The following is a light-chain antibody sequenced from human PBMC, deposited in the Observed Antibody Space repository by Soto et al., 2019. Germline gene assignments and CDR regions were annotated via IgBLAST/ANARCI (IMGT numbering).Light chain of an antibody. V-gene: IGLV8-61*01. J-gene: IGLJ1*01. CDR3: VLYLGSGISSNYV. Sequence: QTVVTQEPSFSVSPGGTVTLTCALSSGSVSTSYYPSWYQQTPGQAPRTLIYSTNTRSSGVPDRFSGSILGNKAALTITGAQADDEADYYCVLYLGSGISSNYVFGTGTKLTVL. CDR1: SGSVSTSYY. CDR2: STN.